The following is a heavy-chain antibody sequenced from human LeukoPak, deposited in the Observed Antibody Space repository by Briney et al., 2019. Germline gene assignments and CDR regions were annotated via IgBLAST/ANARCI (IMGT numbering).Heavy chain of an antibody. CDR1: GFTFSSYS. V-gene: IGHV3-21*04. D-gene: IGHD3-3*01. CDR2: ISSSSSYI. Sequence: PGGSLRLSCAASGFTFSSYSMNWVRQAPGKGLEWVSSISSSSSYIYYADSVKGRFTISRDNAKTSLYLQMNSLRAEDTAVYYCAKVLRFLEWLLLSGAFDIWGQGTMVTVSS. J-gene: IGHJ3*02. CDR3: AKVLRFLEWLLLSGAFDI.